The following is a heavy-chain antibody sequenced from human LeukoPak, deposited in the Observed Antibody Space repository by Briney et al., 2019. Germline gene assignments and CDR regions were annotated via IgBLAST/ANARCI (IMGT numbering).Heavy chain of an antibody. Sequence: ASETLSLTCAVYGGSFSGYYWSWIRQPPGKGLEWIGYMYYTGSTNYNPSLRSRVTISVDTSKNQFSLKLSSVTAADTALYYCARVDSSGWYFDYWGQGNLVTVSS. CDR1: GGSFSGYY. J-gene: IGHJ4*02. CDR2: MYYTGST. CDR3: ARVDSSGWYFDY. V-gene: IGHV4-59*01. D-gene: IGHD6-19*01.